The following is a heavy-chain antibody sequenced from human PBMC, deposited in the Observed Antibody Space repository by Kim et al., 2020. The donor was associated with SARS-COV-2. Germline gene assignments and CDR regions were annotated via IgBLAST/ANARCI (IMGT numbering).Heavy chain of an antibody. CDR1: GFTFTSSA. CDR2: IVVGSGNT. D-gene: IGHD5-18*01. Sequence: SVKVSCKASGFTFTSSAVQWVRQARGQRLEWIGWIVVGSGNTNYAQKFQERVTITRDMSTSTAYMELSSLRSEDTAVYYCAADPPSGYSYGSPFDYWGQGTLVTVSS. CDR3: AADPPSGYSYGSPFDY. J-gene: IGHJ4*02. V-gene: IGHV1-58*01.